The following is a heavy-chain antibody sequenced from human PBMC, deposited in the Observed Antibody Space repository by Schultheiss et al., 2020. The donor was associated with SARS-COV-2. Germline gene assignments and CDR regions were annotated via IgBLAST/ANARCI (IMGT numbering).Heavy chain of an antibody. J-gene: IGHJ6*02. V-gene: IGHV3-33*01. CDR2: IWYDGSNK. D-gene: IGHD7-27*01. Sequence: GGSLRLSCAASGFTFSSYGMHWVRQAPGKGLEWVAVIWYDGSNKYYADSVKGRFTISRDNSKNTLYLQMNSLRAEDTAVYYCARERELGPPSYYYGMDVWGQGTTVTV. CDR3: ARERELGPPSYYYGMDV. CDR1: GFTFSSYG.